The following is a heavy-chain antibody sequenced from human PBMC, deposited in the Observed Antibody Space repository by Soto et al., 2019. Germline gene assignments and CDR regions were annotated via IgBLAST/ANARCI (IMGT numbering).Heavy chain of an antibody. V-gene: IGHV4-38-2*01. Sequence: PSETLSLTCAVSHYSISTGYDWGWIRQPPGKGLEWIAGIYHSGSTNYNPSLKSRVTISVDTSKNQFSLKLSSVTAAGTAVYYCARGLGIAARQRWFDPWGQGTLVTVS. CDR1: HYSISTGYD. D-gene: IGHD6-6*01. CDR3: ARGLGIAARQRWFDP. CDR2: IYHSGST. J-gene: IGHJ5*02.